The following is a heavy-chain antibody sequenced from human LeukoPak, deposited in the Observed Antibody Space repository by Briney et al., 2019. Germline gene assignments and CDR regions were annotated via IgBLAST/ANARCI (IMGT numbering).Heavy chain of an antibody. V-gene: IGHV3-23*01. CDR1: GFTFNTYA. CDR2: IRGNGADT. J-gene: IGHJ4*02. D-gene: IGHD3-9*01. CDR3: TRDPGYAIYFCDF. Sequence: RGGSLRLSCAASGFTFNTYAMSWARQAPGKGLEWVSTIRGNGADTSFPDSVKRRFSNSRDNSKNTLYLQMSSVRAEDTAVYYCTRDPGYAIYFCDFGGQGLLVTVSS.